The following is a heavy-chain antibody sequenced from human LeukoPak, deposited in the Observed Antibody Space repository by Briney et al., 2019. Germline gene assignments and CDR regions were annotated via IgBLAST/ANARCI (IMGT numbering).Heavy chain of an antibody. D-gene: IGHD2-2*01. CDR1: GGSISSYY. V-gene: IGHV4-4*09. Sequence: PSETLSLTCTVSGGSISSYYWSWIRQPPGKGLEWIGYIYTSGSTNYNPSLKSRVTISVDTSKNQFSLKLSSVTAADTAVYYCARRLPARWFDPWGQGTLVTVSS. J-gene: IGHJ5*02. CDR2: IYTSGST. CDR3: ARRLPARWFDP.